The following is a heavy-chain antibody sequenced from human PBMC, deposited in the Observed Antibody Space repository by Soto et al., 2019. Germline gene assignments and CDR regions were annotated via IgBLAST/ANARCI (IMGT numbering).Heavy chain of an antibody. CDR3: ARGGFLEWLPYYYYGMDV. Sequence: ASVKVSCKASGYTFTSYYMNWVRQATGQGLEWMGWMTPNSGNTGYAQKCQGRVTMTRNTSIGKAYMELSSLRSEDTAVYYCARGGFLEWLPYYYYGMDVWRQGTTVTFSS. CDR1: GYTFTSYY. CDR2: MTPNSGNT. D-gene: IGHD3-3*01. J-gene: IGHJ6*01. V-gene: IGHV1-8*01.